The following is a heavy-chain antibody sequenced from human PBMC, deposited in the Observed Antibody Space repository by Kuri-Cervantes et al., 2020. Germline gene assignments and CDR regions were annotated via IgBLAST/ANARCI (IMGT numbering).Heavy chain of an antibody. Sequence: ESLKISCAVYGGSFSGYYWSWIRQPPGKGLEWIGEINHSGGTNYNPSLKSRVAISVDTSKNQFSLKLSSVTAADTAVYYCAKARGGYYDSSGYYYYYGMDVWGQGTTVTVSS. CDR1: GGSFSGYY. V-gene: IGHV4-34*01. CDR2: INHSGGT. J-gene: IGHJ6*02. CDR3: AKARGGYYDSSGYYYYYGMDV. D-gene: IGHD3-22*01.